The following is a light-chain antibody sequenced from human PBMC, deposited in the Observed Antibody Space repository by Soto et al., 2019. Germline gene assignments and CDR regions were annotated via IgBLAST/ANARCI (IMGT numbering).Light chain of an antibody. J-gene: IGKJ3*01. CDR1: QSFSSSY. CDR3: QHYGSALFT. V-gene: IGKV3-20*01. CDR2: GAS. Sequence: EIVLTQSPGTLSLSPGERATLSCRASQSFSSSYLAWYQQKPGQAPRLLIYGASSRATGIPDRFSGSGSGTDFTLTISSLEPEDFAVSDCQHYGSALFTFGPGTKVDVK.